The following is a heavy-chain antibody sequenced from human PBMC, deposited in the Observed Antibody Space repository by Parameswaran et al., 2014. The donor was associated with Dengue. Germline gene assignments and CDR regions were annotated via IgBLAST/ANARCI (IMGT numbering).Heavy chain of an antibody. V-gene: IGHV4-30-4*01. CDR2: IYYSGST. Sequence: WIRQPPGKGLEWIGYIYYSGSTYYNPSLKSRVTISVDTSKNQFSLKLSSVTAADTAVYYCARDSWRSYDYVWGSYRDDYWGQGTLVTVSS. D-gene: IGHD3-16*02. J-gene: IGHJ4*02. CDR3: ARDSWRSYDYVWGSYRDDY.